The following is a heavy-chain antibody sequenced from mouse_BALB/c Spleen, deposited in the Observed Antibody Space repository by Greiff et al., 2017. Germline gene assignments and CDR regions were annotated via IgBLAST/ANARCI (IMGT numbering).Heavy chain of an antibody. Sequence: DVKLVESGGGLVKPGGSLKLSCAASGFAFSSYDMSWVRQTPEKRLEWVAYISSGGGSTYYPDTVKGRFTISRDNAKNTLYLQMSSLKSEDTAMYYCARQGYDRDYYAMDYWGQGTSVTVSS. CDR3: ARQGYDRDYYAMDY. V-gene: IGHV5-12-1*01. D-gene: IGHD2-14*01. CDR1: GFAFSSYD. CDR2: ISSGGGST. J-gene: IGHJ4*01.